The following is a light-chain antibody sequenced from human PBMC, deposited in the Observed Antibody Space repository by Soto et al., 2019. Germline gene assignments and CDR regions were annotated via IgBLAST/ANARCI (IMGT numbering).Light chain of an antibody. CDR3: QQYNNWHPIT. CDR1: QRVSRN. Sequence: EIVITQSPGTLSVSPGERATLSCTASQRVSRNLAWYQQKPGQAPRLIIYGASTRANGIPARFSGSGSGTEFTLTISSLQSEDFAVYYCQQYNNWHPITFGQGTRLEIK. J-gene: IGKJ5*01. CDR2: GAS. V-gene: IGKV3-15*01.